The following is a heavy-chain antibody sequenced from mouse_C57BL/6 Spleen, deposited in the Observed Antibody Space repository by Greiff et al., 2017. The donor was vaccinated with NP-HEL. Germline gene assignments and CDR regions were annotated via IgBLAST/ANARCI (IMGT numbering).Heavy chain of an antibody. Sequence: VKLQESGPGLVAPSQSLSITCTVSGFSLTSYGVHWVRQPPGKGLEWLVVIWSDGSTTYSSALKSRLSISKDNSKSQVFLKMNSLQTDDTAMYYCARHRIYYGNHWYFDVWGTGTTVTVSS. CDR1: GFSLTSYG. J-gene: IGHJ1*03. V-gene: IGHV2-6-1*01. CDR3: ARHRIYYGNHWYFDV. D-gene: IGHD2-1*01. CDR2: IWSDGST.